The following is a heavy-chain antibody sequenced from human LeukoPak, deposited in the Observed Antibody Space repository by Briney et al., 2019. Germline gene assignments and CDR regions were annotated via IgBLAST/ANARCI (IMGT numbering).Heavy chain of an antibody. J-gene: IGHJ4*02. Sequence: PGGSLRLSCAAFGLIFSNYWMHSDRQAPGKGLVWVSRINSDDSITSYADSVKGRFTISRDNAKSTLHLQMNSLRAEYTAVYYCATGHYDSSGLVDFWGQGTLVTVSS. V-gene: IGHV3-74*01. D-gene: IGHD3-22*01. CDR1: GLIFSNYW. CDR2: INSDDSIT. CDR3: ATGHYDSSGLVDF.